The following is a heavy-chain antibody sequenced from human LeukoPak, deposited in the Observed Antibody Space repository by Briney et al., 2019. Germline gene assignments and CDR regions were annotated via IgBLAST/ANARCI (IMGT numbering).Heavy chain of an antibody. V-gene: IGHV3-30-3*01. CDR1: GFTFSTYA. J-gene: IGHJ4*02. CDR3: ARFQYDSSGYRNFDY. Sequence: PGGSLRLSCAASGFTFSTYAMYWVRQAPGKGLEWVAVISYDGNNKYYADVVKDRFTISRDNSKDTLYLQMNSLRAEDTAVYYCARFQYDSSGYRNFDYWGQGTLVTVSS. CDR2: ISYDGNNK. D-gene: IGHD3-22*01.